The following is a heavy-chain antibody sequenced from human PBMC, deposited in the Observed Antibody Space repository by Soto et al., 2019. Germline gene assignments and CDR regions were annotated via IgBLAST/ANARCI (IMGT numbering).Heavy chain of an antibody. CDR2: LSPNSDNN. V-gene: IGHV1-8*01. D-gene: IGHD6-13*01. J-gene: IGHJ5*01. CDR3: ARGFGSSLITGGYNWLDF. CDR1: GYTSTNFD. Sequence: ASVKVSCKASGYTSTNFDVNWVRQATGQGLEWMGWLSPNSDNNGSAQKFQGRVTMTRDTCMTTAYMKLSSLTSEDTAVYYCARGFGSSLITGGYNWLDFWGQATMVTVSS.